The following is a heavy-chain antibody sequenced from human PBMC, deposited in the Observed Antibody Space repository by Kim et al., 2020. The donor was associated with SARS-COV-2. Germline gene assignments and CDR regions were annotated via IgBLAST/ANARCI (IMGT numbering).Heavy chain of an antibody. CDR3: ARVTSQRDGSGSYLGVVDY. CDR1: GYTFTSYA. J-gene: IGHJ4*02. CDR2: INTNTGNP. D-gene: IGHD3-10*01. V-gene: IGHV7-4-1*02. Sequence: ASVKVSCKASGYTFTSYAMNWVRQAPGQGLEWMGWINTNTGNPTYAQGFTGRFVFSLDTSVSTAYLQISSLKAEDTAVYYCARVTSQRDGSGSYLGVVDYWGQGTLVTVSS.